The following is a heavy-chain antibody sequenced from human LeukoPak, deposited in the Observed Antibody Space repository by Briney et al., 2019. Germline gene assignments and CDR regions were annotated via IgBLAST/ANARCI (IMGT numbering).Heavy chain of an antibody. CDR1: GYTFTSYG. CDR3: ARDRVRYCSSTSCPQHGSSV. V-gene: IGHV1-18*01. J-gene: IGHJ6*02. D-gene: IGHD2-2*01. CDR2: ISAYNGNT. Sequence: ASVKVSCKASGYTFTSYGISWVRQATGQGLEWMGWISAYNGNTNYAQKLQGRVTMTTDTSTSTAYMELRSLRSDDTAVYYCARDRVRYCSSTSCPQHGSSVWGQGTTVTVSS.